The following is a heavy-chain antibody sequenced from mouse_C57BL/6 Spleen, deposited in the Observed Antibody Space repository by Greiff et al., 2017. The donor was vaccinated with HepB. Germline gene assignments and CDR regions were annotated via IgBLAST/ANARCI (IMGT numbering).Heavy chain of an antibody. Sequence: VQLQQSGPELVKPGASVKISCKASGYAFSSSWMNWVKQRPGKGLEWIGRIYPGDGDTNYNGKFKGKATLTADKSSSTAYMQLSSLTSEDSAVYFCARIYYGNPYYAMDYWGQGTSVTVSS. V-gene: IGHV1-82*01. J-gene: IGHJ4*01. CDR3: ARIYYGNPYYAMDY. CDR1: GYAFSSSW. D-gene: IGHD2-1*01. CDR2: IYPGDGDT.